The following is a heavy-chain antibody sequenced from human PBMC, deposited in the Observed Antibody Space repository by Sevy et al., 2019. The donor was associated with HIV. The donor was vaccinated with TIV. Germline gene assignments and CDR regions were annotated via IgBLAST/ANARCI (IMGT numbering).Heavy chain of an antibody. CDR1: GFTFSSYK. Sequence: GESLKISCAASGFTFSSYKMIWVRQAPGKGLEWVSSISSSSTYISHADSVKGRFTISRDNAENSLFLQMNSLRAEDTAVYYCASLYNGFDYWGQGTLVTVSS. J-gene: IGHJ4*02. V-gene: IGHV3-21*01. D-gene: IGHD1-20*01. CDR2: ISSSSTYI. CDR3: ASLYNGFDY.